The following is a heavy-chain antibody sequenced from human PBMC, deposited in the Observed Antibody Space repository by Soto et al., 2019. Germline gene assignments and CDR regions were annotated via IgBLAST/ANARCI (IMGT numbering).Heavy chain of an antibody. CDR2: IWYDGSGQ. J-gene: IGHJ6*02. Sequence: QVQLVESGGGVVQPGRSLRLSCVVSGFTFSNYGMHWVRQAPGKGLEWVADIWYDGSGQRYADSVQGRFTISRDNAKNTLYLQMNGLRVDDTAVYYCAKDQVLRGYYGHALDVWGQGTAVTVSS. CDR3: AKDQVLRGYYGHALDV. V-gene: IGHV3-33*03. CDR1: GFTFSNYG. D-gene: IGHD3-10*01.